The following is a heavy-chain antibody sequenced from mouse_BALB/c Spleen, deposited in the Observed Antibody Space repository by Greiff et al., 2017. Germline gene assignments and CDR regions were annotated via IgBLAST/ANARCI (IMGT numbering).Heavy chain of an antibody. CDR3: AKHSYGNYVYFDV. Sequence: VMLVESGPGLVAPSQSLSITCTVSGFSLTDYGVSWIRQPPGKGLEWLGVIWGGGSTYYNSALKSRLSISKDNSKSQVFLKMNSLQTDDTAMYYCAKHSYGNYVYFDVWGAGTTVTVSS. D-gene: IGHD2-1*01. CDR2: IWGGGST. J-gene: IGHJ1*01. CDR1: GFSLTDYG. V-gene: IGHV2-6-5*01.